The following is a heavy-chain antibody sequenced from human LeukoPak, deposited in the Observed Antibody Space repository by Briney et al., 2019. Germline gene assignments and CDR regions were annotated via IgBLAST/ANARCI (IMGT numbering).Heavy chain of an antibody. CDR2: INPNSGGT. CDR3: ARVKPSVKRGAYYYDSSGARENWFDP. J-gene: IGHJ5*02. CDR1: GYTFTGYY. Sequence: ASVKVSCKASGYTFTGYYMHWVRQAPGQGLEWIGRINPNSGGTNYAQKFQGRVTMTRDTSISTAYMELSRLRSDDTAVYYCARVKPSVKRGAYYYDSSGARENWFDPWGQGTLVTVSS. V-gene: IGHV1-2*06. D-gene: IGHD3-22*01.